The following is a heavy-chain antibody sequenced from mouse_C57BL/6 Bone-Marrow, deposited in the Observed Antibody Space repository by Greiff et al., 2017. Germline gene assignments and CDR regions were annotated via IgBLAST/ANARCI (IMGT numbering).Heavy chain of an antibody. Sequence: QVQLQQPGAELVKPGASVKLSCKASGYTFTSYWMQLGKQRHGQGLEWIGESDPCDSYTKYNQKFKGKATLTVDTSSSTAYMQLISLTSEDSAVYYCAVYYGIYAFDFWYQGTTLTVSA. D-gene: IGHD2-1*01. V-gene: IGHV1-50*01. J-gene: IGHJ2*01. CDR2: SDPCDSYT. CDR3: AVYYGIYAFDF. CDR1: GYTFTSYW.